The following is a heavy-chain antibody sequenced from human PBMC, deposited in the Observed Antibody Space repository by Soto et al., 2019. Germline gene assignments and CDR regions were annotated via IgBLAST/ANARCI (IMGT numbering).Heavy chain of an antibody. Sequence: SETLSLTCSVSGYSIRSGSYWGWIRQPPGKGPEWIASIYHGGTTFYNPSLRSRITISVDTSNNQFSLKLRSVTAADTAVYYCARVHVMVVAGSTFDYWGHGTLVTVSS. CDR3: ARVHVMVVAGSTFDY. CDR2: IYHGGTT. V-gene: IGHV4-38-2*02. D-gene: IGHD6-19*01. CDR1: GYSIRSGSY. J-gene: IGHJ4*01.